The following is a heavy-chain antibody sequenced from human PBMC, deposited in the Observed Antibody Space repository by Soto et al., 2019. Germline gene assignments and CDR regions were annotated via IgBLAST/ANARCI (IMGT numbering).Heavy chain of an antibody. CDR3: AKDRREGGTYVLYGMGV. V-gene: IGHV3-30*19. CDR2: ISYDGSNK. CDR1: GFTFSSYG. J-gene: IGHJ6*02. D-gene: IGHD1-26*01. Sequence: QVQLVESGGGVVQPGRSLRLSCAASGFTFSSYGMHWVRQAPGKGLEWVAVISYDGSNKYYADSVTGRFTISRDNFRKTLYLQTDSLRAEDTAVYYSAKDRREGGTYVLYGMGVWGHGTTVTVSS.